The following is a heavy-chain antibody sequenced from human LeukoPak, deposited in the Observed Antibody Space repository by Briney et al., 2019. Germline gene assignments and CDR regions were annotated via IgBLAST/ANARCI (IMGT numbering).Heavy chain of an antibody. CDR3: AREDYDYVGGSYRRFDY. V-gene: IGHV3-21*01. CDR2: ISSSSSYI. J-gene: IGHJ4*02. CDR1: GFTFSSYS. D-gene: IGHD3-16*02. Sequence: GGSLRLSCAASGFTFSSYSMNWVRQAPGKGLEWVSSISSSSSYIYYADSVKGRFTISRDNAKNSLYLQMNSLRAEDTAVYYCAREDYDYVGGSYRRFDYWGQGTLVTVSS.